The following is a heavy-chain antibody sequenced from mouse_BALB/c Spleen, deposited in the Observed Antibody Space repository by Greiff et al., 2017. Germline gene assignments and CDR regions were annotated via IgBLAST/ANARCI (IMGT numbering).Heavy chain of an antibody. J-gene: IGHJ2*01. CDR1: GYTFTSYW. Sequence: QVQLKQSGAELAKPGASVKMSCKASGYTFTSYWMHWVKQRPGQGLEWIGYINPSTGYTEYNQKFKDKATLTADKSSSTAYMQLSSLTSEDSAVYYCARAYYGSSYGYWGQGTTLTVSS. CDR2: INPSTGYT. CDR3: ARAYYGSSYGY. D-gene: IGHD1-1*01. V-gene: IGHV1-7*01.